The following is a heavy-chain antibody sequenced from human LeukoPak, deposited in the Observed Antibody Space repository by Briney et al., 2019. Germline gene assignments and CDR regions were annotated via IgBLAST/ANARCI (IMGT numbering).Heavy chain of an antibody. CDR2: MNPGSGNT. Sequence: ASVKVSCKASGYTFTSYDINLVRQATGQGPEWMGWMNPGSGNTGYAQRFQGRVTMTRDTSINTAYLELSSLTSEDTAVYYCAAHTYYYSSGSFAYWGQGTLVTVSS. CDR3: AAHTYYYSSGSFAY. V-gene: IGHV1-8*01. J-gene: IGHJ4*02. D-gene: IGHD3-10*01. CDR1: GYTFTSYD.